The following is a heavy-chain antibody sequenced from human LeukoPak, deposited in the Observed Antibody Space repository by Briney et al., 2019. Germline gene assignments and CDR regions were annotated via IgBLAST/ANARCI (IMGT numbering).Heavy chain of an antibody. Sequence: GGSLRLSCAASGFTFSSYSMNWVRQAPGKGLEWVSSISSSSYIYYADSVKGRFTISRDNAKNSLYLQMNSLRAEDTAVYYCARDRFCSGGSCYSRSRLGYFDYWGQGTLVTVSS. J-gene: IGHJ4*02. D-gene: IGHD2-15*01. V-gene: IGHV3-21*01. CDR2: ISSSSYI. CDR3: ARDRFCSGGSCYSRSRLGYFDY. CDR1: GFTFSSYS.